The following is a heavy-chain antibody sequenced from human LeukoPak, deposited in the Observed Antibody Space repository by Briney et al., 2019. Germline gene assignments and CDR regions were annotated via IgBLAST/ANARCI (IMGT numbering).Heavy chain of an antibody. Sequence: GASVKVSCKASGYTFTSYYMHWVRQAPGQGLEWMGIINPSGGSTSYAQKFQGRVTMTRDTSTSTVYMELSSLRSDDTAVFYCTRDLGTYTTYGSIFFDYWGQGTLVTVSS. CDR3: TRDLGTYTTYGSIFFDY. V-gene: IGHV1-46*01. CDR2: INPSGGST. CDR1: GYTFTSYY. D-gene: IGHD3-10*01. J-gene: IGHJ4*02.